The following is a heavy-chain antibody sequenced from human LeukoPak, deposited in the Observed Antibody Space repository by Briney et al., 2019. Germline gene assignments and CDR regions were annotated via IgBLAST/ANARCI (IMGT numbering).Heavy chain of an antibody. Sequence: PSETLSLTCTVSGGSVSISNYYWGWVRQPPGKGLEWVGSIYYSGNTYYNPSLKSRVTISVGTSQNQCSLKLFSLTAADTAVYYCSRHAHSPSYEFWGQGILVTVSS. V-gene: IGHV4-39*01. CDR3: SRHAHSPSYEF. CDR2: IYYSGNT. J-gene: IGHJ4*02. CDR1: GGSVSISNYY. D-gene: IGHD3-3*01.